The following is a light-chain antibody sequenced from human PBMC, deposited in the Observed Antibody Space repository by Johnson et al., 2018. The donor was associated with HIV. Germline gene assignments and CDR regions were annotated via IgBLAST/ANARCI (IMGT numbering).Light chain of an antibody. J-gene: IGLJ1*01. Sequence: QSVLTQPPSVSAAPGQKVTIYCSGSSSNVGNNYVSWYQQLPGTAPKLLIYENNKLPSGIPDRFSGSKSGTSATLGITGLQTGDEADYYCGTWDSSLSAGVFGTVTKVTVL. CDR2: ENN. CDR1: SSNVGNNY. V-gene: IGLV1-51*02. CDR3: GTWDSSLSAGV.